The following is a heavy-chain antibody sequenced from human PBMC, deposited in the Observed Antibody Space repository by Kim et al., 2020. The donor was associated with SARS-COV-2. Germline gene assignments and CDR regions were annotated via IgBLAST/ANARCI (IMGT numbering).Heavy chain of an antibody. D-gene: IGHD4-17*01. CDR2: ISYDGSNK. Sequence: GGSLRLSCAASGFTFSSYGMHWVRQAPGKGLEWVAVISYDGSNKYYADSVKGRFTISRDNSKNTLYLQMNSLRAEDTAVYYCAKDSVPWPRRSYFDYWGQGTLVTVSS. CDR1: GFTFSSYG. CDR3: AKDSVPWPRRSYFDY. V-gene: IGHV3-30*18. J-gene: IGHJ4*02.